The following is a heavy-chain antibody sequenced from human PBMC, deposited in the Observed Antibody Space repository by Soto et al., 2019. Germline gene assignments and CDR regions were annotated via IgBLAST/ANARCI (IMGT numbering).Heavy chain of an antibody. CDR2: ISAYNGNT. J-gene: IGHJ6*02. V-gene: IGHV1-18*04. CDR3: ARDRGRDYYYYYGMDV. CDR1: GYTFTSYG. D-gene: IGHD1-26*01. Sequence: VASVKVSCKASGYTFTSYGISWVRQAPGQGLEWMGWISAYNGNTNYAQKLQGRVTMTTDTSTSTAYMELRSLRSDDTAVYYCARDRGRDYYYYYGMDVWGQGTTVTVSS.